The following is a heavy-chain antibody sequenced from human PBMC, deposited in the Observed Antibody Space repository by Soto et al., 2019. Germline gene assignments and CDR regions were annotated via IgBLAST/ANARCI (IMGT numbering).Heavy chain of an antibody. V-gene: IGHV3-11*01. CDR2: ISSSGSTI. CDR3: ARDPYEFGEEAHFDY. CDR1: GFTFSDYY. J-gene: IGHJ4*02. D-gene: IGHD3-10*01. Sequence: GGSLRLSCAASGFTFSDYYMSWIRQAPGKGLEWVSYISSSGSTIYYADSVKGRFTISRDNAKNSLYLQMNSLRAEETAVYYCARDPYEFGEEAHFDYWGQGTLVTVSS.